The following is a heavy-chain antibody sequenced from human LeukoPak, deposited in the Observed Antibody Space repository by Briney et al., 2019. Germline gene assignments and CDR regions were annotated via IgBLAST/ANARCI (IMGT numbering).Heavy chain of an antibody. V-gene: IGHV3-30*04. CDR3: ARDRVAFDI. CDR2: ISHDGSNK. CDR1: GFTFSSYA. Sequence: GGSLRLSCAASGFTFSSYAMHWVRQAPGKGREWVAVISHDGSNKYYADSVKGRFTISRDNSKNTLYLQMNSLRAEDTAVYYCARDRVAFDIWGQGTMVTVSS. J-gene: IGHJ3*02.